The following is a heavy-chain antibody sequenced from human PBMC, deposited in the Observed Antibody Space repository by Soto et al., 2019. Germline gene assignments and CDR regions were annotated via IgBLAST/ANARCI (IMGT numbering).Heavy chain of an antibody. J-gene: IGHJ4*02. Sequence: EVQLVESGGGLVKPGGSLRLSCAASGFTFTNAWMNWVRQAPGKGLEWVGRIKRKTDGGTTDYAAPVKGRFTISRDDSKNTLYLQMNSLKTEDTAVYYCTTVFYDNGGNPDYWGQGTLGTVSS. CDR3: TTVFYDNGGNPDY. V-gene: IGHV3-15*07. CDR2: IKRKTDGGTT. CDR1: GFTFTNAW. D-gene: IGHD3-22*01.